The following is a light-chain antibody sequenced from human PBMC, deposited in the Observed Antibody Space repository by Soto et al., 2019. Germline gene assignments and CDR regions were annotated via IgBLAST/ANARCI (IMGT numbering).Light chain of an antibody. CDR2: DAS. CDR3: QEYLTNPWT. Sequence: DIQMTQSPSTLSASVGDRVTITCRASQNIRTWLAWYQQKPGKAPKLLIYDASSLKIGVPSRFSGGGSGTDFTLTISSLQPDDFTTYYGQEYLTNPWTFGQGTKVDIK. V-gene: IGKV1-5*01. CDR1: QNIRTW. J-gene: IGKJ1*01.